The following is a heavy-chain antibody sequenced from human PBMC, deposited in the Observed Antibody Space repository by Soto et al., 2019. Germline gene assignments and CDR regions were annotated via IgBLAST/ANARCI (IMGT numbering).Heavy chain of an antibody. V-gene: IGHV1-69*02. Sequence: QVQLVQSGAEVTKPGSSVKVSCKASGGTFSSYIISWVRQAPGQGLEWMGRIIPILGIVKYAQKFQGRVTITADKSTSTSYMELSSLRVVDTAVYYCASLPVADAAFEIWGQGTMVTVSS. CDR3: ASLPVADAAFEI. D-gene: IGHD6-19*01. J-gene: IGHJ3*02. CDR2: IIPILGIV. CDR1: GGTFSSYI.